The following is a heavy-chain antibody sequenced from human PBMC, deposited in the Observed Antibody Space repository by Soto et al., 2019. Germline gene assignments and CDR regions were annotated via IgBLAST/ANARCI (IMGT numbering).Heavy chain of an antibody. D-gene: IGHD2-15*01. Sequence: PGGSLRLSCAASGFTFDDYAMHWVRQAPGKGLEWVSGISWNSGSIGYADSVKGRFTISRDNAKNSLYLQMNSLRAEDTALYYCAKDMSSGGSVHGLGFGYWGQGTLVTVSS. CDR2: ISWNSGSI. J-gene: IGHJ4*02. CDR1: GFTFDDYA. V-gene: IGHV3-9*01. CDR3: AKDMSSGGSVHGLGFGY.